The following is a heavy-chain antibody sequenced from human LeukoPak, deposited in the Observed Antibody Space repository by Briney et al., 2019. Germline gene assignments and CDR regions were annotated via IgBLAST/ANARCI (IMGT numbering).Heavy chain of an antibody. V-gene: IGHV3-9*01. D-gene: IGHD5-12*01. J-gene: IGHJ4*02. CDR1: GFTFDDYA. Sequence: GRSLRLSCAASGFTFDDYAMHWVRQAPGKGLEWVSGISWNSGSIGYADSVKGRFTISRDNAKNSLYLQVNSLRAEDTALYYCAKDMGPISNSGYEFAGDYWGQGTLVTVSS. CDR2: ISWNSGSI. CDR3: AKDMGPISNSGYEFAGDY.